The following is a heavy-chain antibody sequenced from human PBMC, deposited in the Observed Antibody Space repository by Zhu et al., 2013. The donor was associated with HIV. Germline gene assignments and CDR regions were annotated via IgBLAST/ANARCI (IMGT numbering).Heavy chain of an antibody. CDR2: IIPIFGKA. J-gene: IGHJ3*01. CDR1: GGTFSSYT. D-gene: IGHD3-22*01. V-gene: IGHV1-69*06. Sequence: QVQLIQSGAEVKKPGSSMQVSCKASGGTFSSYTFSWVRQAPGQGLEWMGGIIPIFGKANYAQKFQGRVTITADKSTNTTYMELSRLTSEDTAVYYCARADYYDVDAFDYLGQGTMVTSLQ. CDR3: ARADYYDVDAFDY.